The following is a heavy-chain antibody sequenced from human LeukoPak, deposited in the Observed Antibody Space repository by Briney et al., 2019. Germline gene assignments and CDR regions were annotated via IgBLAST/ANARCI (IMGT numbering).Heavy chain of an antibody. CDR1: GYTFTSYA. Sequence: AASVKVSCKASGYTFTSYAMNWVRQAPGQGLEWMGWINTNTGNPTYAQGFTGRFDFSLDTSVSTAYLQFSSLKAEDTAVYYCARPSVPLYYYDSSGRLVYCDYWGQRTLVTVSS. CDR3: ARPSVPLYYYDSSGRLVYCDY. J-gene: IGHJ4*02. CDR2: INTNTGNP. V-gene: IGHV7-4-1*02. D-gene: IGHD3-22*01.